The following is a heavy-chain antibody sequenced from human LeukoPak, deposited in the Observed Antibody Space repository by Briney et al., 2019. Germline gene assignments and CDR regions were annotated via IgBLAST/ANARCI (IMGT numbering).Heavy chain of an antibody. CDR3: ARDSREVLLWFGEFSP. V-gene: IGHV1-18*04. D-gene: IGHD3-10*01. J-gene: IGHJ5*02. CDR2: ISGYNGHT. CDR1: GYTFTGYY. Sequence: ASVKVSCKASGYTFTGYYMHWVRQAPGQGLEWMGWISGYNGHTKYAQKFQGRATMTTDTSTSTAYMELRSLRSDDTAVYYCARDSREVLLWFGEFSPWGQGTLVTVSS.